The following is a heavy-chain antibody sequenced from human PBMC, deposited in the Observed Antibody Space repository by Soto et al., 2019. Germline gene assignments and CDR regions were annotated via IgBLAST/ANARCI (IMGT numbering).Heavy chain of an antibody. V-gene: IGHV1-18*04. CDR1: GYSFSSYG. J-gene: IGHJ4*02. CDR3: ARDNPFASGTETEF. CDR2: ISAYNGDT. D-gene: IGHD3-10*01. Sequence: QVQLVQSGAEVKKPGASVKVSCQASGYSFSSYGLSWVRQAPGRGLQWMGWISAYNGDTNYAQNFQGRVTMKTDASTKTAQMELRSLRSDDTAVYYCARDNPFASGTETEFWGQGTLVTVSS.